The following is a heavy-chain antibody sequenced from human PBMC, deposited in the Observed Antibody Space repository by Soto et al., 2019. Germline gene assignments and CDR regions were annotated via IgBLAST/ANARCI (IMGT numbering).Heavy chain of an antibody. J-gene: IGHJ5*02. CDR1: GYTLTELS. D-gene: IGHD3-22*01. CDR2: FDPEDGET. Sequence: ASVKVSCKVSGYTLTELSMHWVRQAPGKGLEWMGGFDPEDGETIYAQKFQGRVTMTEDTSTDTAYMELSGLRSEDTAVYYCATTYYYDSSGYYINWFDPWGQGTLVTVSS. CDR3: ATTYYYDSSGYYINWFDP. V-gene: IGHV1-24*01.